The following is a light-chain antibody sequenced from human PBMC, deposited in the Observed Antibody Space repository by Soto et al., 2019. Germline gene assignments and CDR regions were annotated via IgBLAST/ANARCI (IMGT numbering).Light chain of an antibody. V-gene: IGLV1-40*01. J-gene: IGLJ1*01. CDR3: QSYDSSLSGYV. Sequence: QSVLTQPPSVSGAPGQRITISCTGIISNIGAGYDVHWYQHLPGTAPKLLIYGNSNRPSGVPDRFSGSKSGTSASLAITGLQAEDEADYYCQSYDSSLSGYVFGTGTKLTVL. CDR2: GNS. CDR1: ISNIGAGYD.